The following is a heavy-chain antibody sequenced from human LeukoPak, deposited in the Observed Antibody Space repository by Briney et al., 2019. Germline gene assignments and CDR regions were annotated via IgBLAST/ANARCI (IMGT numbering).Heavy chain of an antibody. CDR1: GGTFSSYA. CDR2: IIPIFGTA. J-gene: IGHJ3*02. CDR3: ARAVVPAAILDAFDI. D-gene: IGHD2-2*01. Sequence: GASVKVSCKASGGTFSSYAISWVRQAPGQGLEWMGGIIPIFGTANYAQKFQGRVTITTDESTSTAYMELSSLRSEDTAVYYCARAVVPAAILDAFDIWGQGTMVTVSS. V-gene: IGHV1-69*05.